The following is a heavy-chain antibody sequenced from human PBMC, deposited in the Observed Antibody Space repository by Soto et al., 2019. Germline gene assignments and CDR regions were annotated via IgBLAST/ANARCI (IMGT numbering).Heavy chain of an antibody. Sequence: GGSLRLSCAASGFTFSSNAMSWVRPAPGKGLEWVSAISGSGGSTYYADSVKGRFTISRDKSKNTLYLQMNSLRAEDTAVYCCAKSRCSGGSGYRRREFDYWGQGTLVTVSS. D-gene: IGHD2-15*01. CDR1: GFTFSSNA. J-gene: IGHJ4*02. CDR2: ISGSGGST. V-gene: IGHV3-23*01. CDR3: AKSRCSGGSGYRRREFDY.